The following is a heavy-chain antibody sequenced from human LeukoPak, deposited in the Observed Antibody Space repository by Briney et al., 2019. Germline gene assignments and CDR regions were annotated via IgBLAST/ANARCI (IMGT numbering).Heavy chain of an antibody. V-gene: IGHV3-23*01. D-gene: IGHD2-8*01. CDR2: ISGSGGST. Sequence: GGSLRLSCAASGSTFSSYAMSWVRQAPGKGLEWVSAISGSGGSTYYADSVKGRFTISRDNSKNTLYLQMNSLRAEDTAVYYCAKEGGIVLMVYAVSNWFDPWGQGTLVTVSS. CDR1: GSTFSSYA. CDR3: AKEGGIVLMVYAVSNWFDP. J-gene: IGHJ5*02.